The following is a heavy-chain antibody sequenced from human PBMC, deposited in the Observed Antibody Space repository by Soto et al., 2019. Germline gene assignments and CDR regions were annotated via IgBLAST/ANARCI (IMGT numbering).Heavy chain of an antibody. D-gene: IGHD2-21*02. Sequence: SVKVSCKASGGTFSSYAISWVRQAPGQGLEWMGGIIPIFGTANYAQKFQGRVTITADESTSTAYMELSSLRSEDTAVYYCARRTTEYCGGDCYAFDIWGQGTMVPVSS. V-gene: IGHV1-69*13. J-gene: IGHJ3*02. CDR3: ARRTTEYCGGDCYAFDI. CDR2: IIPIFGTA. CDR1: GGTFSSYA.